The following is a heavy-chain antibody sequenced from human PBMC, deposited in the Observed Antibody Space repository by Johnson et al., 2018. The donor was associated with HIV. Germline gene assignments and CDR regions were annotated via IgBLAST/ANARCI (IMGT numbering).Heavy chain of an antibody. D-gene: IGHD2-15*01. Sequence: VQLVESGGGLIQPGGSLRLSCAASGFTVSSNYMSWVRQAPGKGLEWVSVIYSGGSKYYADSVKGRFTISRDNSKNTLYLQMNSLKTEDTAVYYCTTEWWSYAFDIWGQGTMVTVSS. CDR2: IYSGGSK. CDR1: GFTVSSNY. J-gene: IGHJ3*02. CDR3: TTEWWSYAFDI. V-gene: IGHV3-53*01.